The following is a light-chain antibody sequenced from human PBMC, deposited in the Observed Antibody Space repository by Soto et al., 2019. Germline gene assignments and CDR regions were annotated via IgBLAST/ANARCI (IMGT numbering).Light chain of an antibody. CDR2: DVN. Sequence: QSALPQPPSASGSPGQSVTISCTGTSSDVGGYKYVSWYQQHPGKAPKLRIFDVNKRPSGVHDGFSGSKSGNTAPLTVSGREGEDEADYYCTSYAGINNLGVFGPGTKVTVL. V-gene: IGLV2-8*01. J-gene: IGLJ1*01. CDR3: TSYAGINNLGV. CDR1: SSDVGGYKY.